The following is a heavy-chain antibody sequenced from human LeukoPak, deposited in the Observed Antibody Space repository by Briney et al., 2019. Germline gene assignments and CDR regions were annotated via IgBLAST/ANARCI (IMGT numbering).Heavy chain of an antibody. D-gene: IGHD4-17*01. J-gene: IGHJ6*03. Sequence: PGGSLRLSCAASGFTFSSYWMSWVRQAPGKGLEWISTISGTGGSTDYADSLKGRFTISRDNSKKTLYLQMSSLRADDTAVYYCAKCFAYGDYILGYYMDVWGKGTTVTVSS. CDR1: GFTFSSYW. CDR2: ISGTGGST. V-gene: IGHV3-23*01. CDR3: AKCFAYGDYILGYYMDV.